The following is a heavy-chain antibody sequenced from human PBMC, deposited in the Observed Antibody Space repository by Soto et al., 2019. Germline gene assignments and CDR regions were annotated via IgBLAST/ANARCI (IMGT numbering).Heavy chain of an antibody. V-gene: IGHV1-2*02. CDR1: GYTFTDYY. CDR2: INPNNGDT. D-gene: IGHD3-16*01. Sequence: QVQLVQSGAEVKKPGASLKVSCKAFGYTFTDYYMHWVRQAPGQGLEWMGWINPNNGDTTYAQKFQGRVTMTRDTSISTAYMELSRLRSDDTAVYYCARAHDPRLEVFDYWGQGTLVTVSS. CDR3: ARAHDPRLEVFDY. J-gene: IGHJ4*02.